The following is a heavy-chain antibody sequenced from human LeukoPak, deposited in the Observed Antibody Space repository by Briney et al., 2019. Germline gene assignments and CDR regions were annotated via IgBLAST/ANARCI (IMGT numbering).Heavy chain of an antibody. CDR1: GYTFTSYA. CDR2: INAGNGNT. V-gene: IGHV1-3*01. Sequence: GASVNVSCKASGYTFTSYAMHWVRQAPGQRLEWMGWINAGNGNTKYSQKFQGRVTITRDTSASTAYMELSSLRSEDTAVYYCARGRVVVPAAMPNWFDPWGQGTLVTVSS. D-gene: IGHD2-2*01. J-gene: IGHJ5*02. CDR3: ARGRVVVPAAMPNWFDP.